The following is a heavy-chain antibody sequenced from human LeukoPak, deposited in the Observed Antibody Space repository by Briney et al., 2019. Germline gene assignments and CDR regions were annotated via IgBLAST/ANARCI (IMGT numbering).Heavy chain of an antibody. CDR2: IYYSGST. CDR3: AREGMIATGREPAEI. J-gene: IGHJ3*02. Sequence: SETLSLTCSVSGGSISSSYWSWVRQAPGKGLGWIGQIYYSGSTNQNPSLKSRVTISIDTSKNQFSLKLSSVTAADTAVYYCAREGMIATGREPAEIWGQGTMVTVSS. D-gene: IGHD3-22*01. CDR1: GGSISSSY. V-gene: IGHV4-59*01.